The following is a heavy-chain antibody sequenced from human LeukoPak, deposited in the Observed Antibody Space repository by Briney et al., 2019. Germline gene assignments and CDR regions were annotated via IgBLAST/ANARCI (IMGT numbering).Heavy chain of an antibody. CDR3: ARVATTSRFWYYYYMDF. Sequence: GESLKISRKTSGYSFTSYWIGWVRQMPGKGLEWMGIIYPGDSDTRYSPSFQGQVTISADKSISTAYLQWSSLKASDTAMYYCARVATTSRFWYYYYMDFWGKGTTVTVSS. CDR2: IYPGDSDT. V-gene: IGHV5-51*01. J-gene: IGHJ6*03. CDR1: GYSFTSYW. D-gene: IGHD1-1*01.